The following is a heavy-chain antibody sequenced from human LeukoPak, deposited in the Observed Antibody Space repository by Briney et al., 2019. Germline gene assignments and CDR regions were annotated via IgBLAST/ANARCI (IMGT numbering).Heavy chain of an antibody. V-gene: IGHV3-33*01. Sequence: GGPLRLSCAASGFTFSSYGMHWVRQAPGKGLEWVADIWYDGSNKYYADSVKGRFTISRDNSKNTLFLQMNSLRAEDTAVYYCARDIYASGSYYFDYWGQGTLVTVSS. D-gene: IGHD3-10*01. CDR1: GFTFSSYG. J-gene: IGHJ4*02. CDR2: IWYDGSNK. CDR3: ARDIYASGSYYFDY.